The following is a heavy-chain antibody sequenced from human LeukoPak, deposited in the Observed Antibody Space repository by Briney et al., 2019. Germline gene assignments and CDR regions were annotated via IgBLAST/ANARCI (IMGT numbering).Heavy chain of an antibody. CDR1: GFTFSNYA. CDR3: ASSGAPWDYYYYYGMDV. D-gene: IGHD1-26*01. Sequence: PGGSLRLSCVASGFTFSNYAMSWVRQAPGKGLGWVSIITGSSGSTYYAASVKGRFTISRDNAKNTLYPQMNSLRAEDTAVYYCASSGAPWDYYYYYGMDVWGQGTTVTVSS. CDR2: ITGSSGST. J-gene: IGHJ6*02. V-gene: IGHV3-23*01.